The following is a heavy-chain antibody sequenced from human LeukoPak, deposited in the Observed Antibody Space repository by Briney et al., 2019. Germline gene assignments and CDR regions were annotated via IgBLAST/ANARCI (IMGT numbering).Heavy chain of an antibody. CDR3: ARVGYYDSSGYDAFDI. CDR2: INHSGST. V-gene: IGHV4-39*07. D-gene: IGHD3-22*01. Sequence: SETLSLTCTVSGGSISSGGYYWSWIRQPPGKGLEWIGEINHSGSTNYNPSLKSRVTISVDTSKNQFSLKLSSVTAADTAVYYCARVGYYDSSGYDAFDIWGQGTMVTVSS. J-gene: IGHJ3*02. CDR1: GGSISSGGYY.